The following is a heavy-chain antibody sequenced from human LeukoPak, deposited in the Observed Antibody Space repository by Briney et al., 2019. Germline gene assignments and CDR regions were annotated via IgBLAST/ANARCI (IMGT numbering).Heavy chain of an antibody. Sequence: GGSLRLSCAASGFTFISYAMSWVRQAPGKGLEWVSAISGSGGSTYYADSVKGRFTISRDNSKNTLYLQMNSLRAEVTAVYYCAKDREAEGAEAFDIWGQGTMVTVSS. CDR1: GFTFISYA. D-gene: IGHD3-16*01. J-gene: IGHJ3*02. V-gene: IGHV3-23*01. CDR2: ISGSGGST. CDR3: AKDREAEGAEAFDI.